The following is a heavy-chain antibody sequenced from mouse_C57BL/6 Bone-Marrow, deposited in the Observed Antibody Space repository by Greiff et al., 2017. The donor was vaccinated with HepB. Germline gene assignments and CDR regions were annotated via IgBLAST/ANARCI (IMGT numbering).Heavy chain of an antibody. Sequence: EVKVVESGGGLVKPGGSLKLSCAASGFTFSSYAMSWVRQTPEKRLEWVATISDGGSYTYYPDNVKGRFTISRDNAKNNLYLQMSHLKSEDTATYYCARDEGGYGGLDYWGQGTTLTVSS. V-gene: IGHV5-4*01. D-gene: IGHD2-2*01. CDR2: ISDGGSYT. J-gene: IGHJ2*01. CDR3: ARDEGGYGGLDY. CDR1: GFTFSSYA.